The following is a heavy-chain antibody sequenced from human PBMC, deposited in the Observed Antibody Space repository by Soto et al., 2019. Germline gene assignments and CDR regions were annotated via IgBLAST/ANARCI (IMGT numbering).Heavy chain of an antibody. D-gene: IGHD6-19*01. CDR1: GGTFSSYP. J-gene: IGHJ4*02. Sequence: QVQLVQSGAEVKKPGSSVKVSCKASGGTFSSYPLSWVRQAPGQGLEWMGGIIPIFGTTKYAQKFQGRVTIIADESTTTAYMELSSLRSEDTAVYYCAADVIGVAGDFDHWGQGTLVSVSS. CDR3: AADVIGVAGDFDH. CDR2: IIPIFGTT. V-gene: IGHV1-69*01.